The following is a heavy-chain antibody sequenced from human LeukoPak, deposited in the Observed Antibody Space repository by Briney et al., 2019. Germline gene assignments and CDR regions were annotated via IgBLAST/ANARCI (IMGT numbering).Heavy chain of an antibody. CDR1: GYTFTSYA. D-gene: IGHD6-6*01. Sequence: VASVKVSCKASGYTFTSYAMHWVRQAPGQRLEWMGWINAGNGNTKYSQKFQGRVTITRDTSTSTAYMELRSLRSDDTAAYFCARVSSSNWFDPWGQGTLVTVSS. J-gene: IGHJ5*02. CDR3: ARVSSSNWFDP. V-gene: IGHV1-3*01. CDR2: INAGNGNT.